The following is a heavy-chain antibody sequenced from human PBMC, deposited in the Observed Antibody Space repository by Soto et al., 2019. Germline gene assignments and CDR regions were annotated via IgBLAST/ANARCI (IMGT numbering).Heavy chain of an antibody. D-gene: IGHD2-15*01. CDR3: ARDGGSGDPPCLFDY. CDR1: GFTFSSSS. CDR2: ISSSSSTI. J-gene: IGHJ4*02. Sequence: EVQLVESGGGLVQPGGSLRLSCVASGFTFSSSSMNWVRQAPGKGLEWVSYISSSSSTIYYADSVKGRFTISRDNAKNSLYLQMNSLRDEDTAVYYCARDGGSGDPPCLFDYWGQGTLVTVSS. V-gene: IGHV3-48*02.